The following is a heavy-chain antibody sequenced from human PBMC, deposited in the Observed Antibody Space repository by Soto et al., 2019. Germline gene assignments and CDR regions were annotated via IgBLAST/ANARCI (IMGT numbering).Heavy chain of an antibody. V-gene: IGHV4-4*07. CDR1: GGSISSYY. CDR3: ARAPAPLSRYCSGGSCYSHLGGDQPMDV. D-gene: IGHD2-15*01. Sequence: QVQLQESGPGLVKPSETLSLTCTVSGGSISSYYWSWIRQPAGKGLEWIGRIYTSGSTNYNPSLKIRVTMSVDTSKNQFSLKLSSVTAADTAVYYCARAPAPLSRYCSGGSCYSHLGGDQPMDVWGQGTTVTVSS. CDR2: IYTSGST. J-gene: IGHJ6*02.